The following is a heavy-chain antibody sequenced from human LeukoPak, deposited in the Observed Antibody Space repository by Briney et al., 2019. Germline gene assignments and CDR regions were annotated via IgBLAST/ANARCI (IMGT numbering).Heavy chain of an antibody. D-gene: IGHD2-2*01. CDR2: ISSSSSTI. CDR3: ARGVPPFDP. CDR1: GFTFSSYS. J-gene: IGHJ5*02. V-gene: IGHV3-48*04. Sequence: GGSLRLSCAASGFTFSSYSMNWVRQAPGKGLEWVSYISSSSSTIYYADSVKGRFTISRDNAKNSLCLQMNSLRAEDTAVYYCARGVPPFDPWGQGTLVTVSS.